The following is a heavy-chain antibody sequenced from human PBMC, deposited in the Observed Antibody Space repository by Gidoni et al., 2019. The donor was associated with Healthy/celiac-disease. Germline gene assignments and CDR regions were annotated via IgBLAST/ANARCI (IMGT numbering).Heavy chain of an antibody. D-gene: IGHD6-19*01. J-gene: IGHJ5*02. CDR1: GGSISSSNYY. V-gene: IGHV4-39*01. CDR3: ARQWQQWLVLWFDP. Sequence: QLQLQESGPGLVKPSETLSLTCTVSGGSISSSNYYWGWIRQPPGKGLEWIGSIYYSGSTYYNPSLKSRVTISVDTSKNQFSLKLSSVTAADTAVYYCARQWQQWLVLWFDPWGQGTLVTVSS. CDR2: IYYSGST.